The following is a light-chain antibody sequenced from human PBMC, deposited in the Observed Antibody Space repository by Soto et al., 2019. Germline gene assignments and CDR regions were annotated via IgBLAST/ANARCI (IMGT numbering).Light chain of an antibody. J-gene: IGKJ4*01. Sequence: EIVLTQSPGTLSLSPGDRATLSCEASQSVNNNYLAWYQHKPGQAPRLLIYGASSSATGIPDRFSGSGSGTDFTLTIRSLEPKDFAVYYCEQYDTSLPYTFGGGTKVEIK. V-gene: IGKV3-20*01. CDR3: EQYDTSLPYT. CDR2: GAS. CDR1: QSVNNNY.